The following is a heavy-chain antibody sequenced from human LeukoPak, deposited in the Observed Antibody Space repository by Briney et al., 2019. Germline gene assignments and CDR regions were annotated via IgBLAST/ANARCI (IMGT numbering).Heavy chain of an antibody. D-gene: IGHD3-16*01. CDR2: ISYDGSNK. J-gene: IGHJ4*02. Sequence: GRSLRLSCAASGFTFSSYAMHWVRQAPGKGLEWVAVISYDGSNKYYADSVKGRFTISRDNSKNTLYLQMNSLRAEDTAVYYCAKGGPSVRGALVYWGQGTLVTVSS. CDR1: GFTFSSYA. CDR3: AKGGPSVRGALVY. V-gene: IGHV3-30-3*01.